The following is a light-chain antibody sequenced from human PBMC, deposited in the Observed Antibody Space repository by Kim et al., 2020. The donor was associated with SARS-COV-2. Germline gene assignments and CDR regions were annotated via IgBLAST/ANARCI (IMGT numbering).Light chain of an antibody. V-gene: IGKV3-11*01. Sequence: EVVLTQSPATLSLSPGERATLSCRASQSVSSFLAWYQQKPGQAPRLLIYDASNRATGIPARFSGSGSGTDFTLTISSLEPEDFAVYYCHQRNNWPLTFGGGTKLEI. CDR2: DAS. CDR3: HQRNNWPLT. J-gene: IGKJ4*01. CDR1: QSVSSF.